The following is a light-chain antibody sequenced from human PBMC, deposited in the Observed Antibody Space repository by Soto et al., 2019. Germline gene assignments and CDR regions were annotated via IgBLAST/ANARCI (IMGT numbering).Light chain of an antibody. CDR3: QQYGSSPLT. V-gene: IGKV3-20*01. J-gene: IGKJ5*01. CDR2: GAS. Sequence: EMGWTQWPGTLSLNQGERATLSCRASQSVSSSYLAWYQQKPGQAPRLLIYGASSRATGIPDRFSGSGSGTDFTLTISRLEPEDFAVYYCQQYGSSPLTFGQGTRLEIK. CDR1: QSVSSSY.